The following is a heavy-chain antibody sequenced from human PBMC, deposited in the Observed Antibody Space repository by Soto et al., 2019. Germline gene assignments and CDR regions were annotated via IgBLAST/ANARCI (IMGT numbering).Heavy chain of an antibody. V-gene: IGHV3-30*18. CDR2: IPDDGSNK. CDR3: AKDKGKRYFDY. Sequence: GGSLRLSCVASGLTFSRAGMHWVRQAPGKGLEWLAVIPDDGSNKYYADSVKGRFTISRDNSKDTHYLQMSSLRVEDTAVYYCAKDKGKRYFDYWGQGTLVTVSS. J-gene: IGHJ4*02. CDR1: GLTFSRAG.